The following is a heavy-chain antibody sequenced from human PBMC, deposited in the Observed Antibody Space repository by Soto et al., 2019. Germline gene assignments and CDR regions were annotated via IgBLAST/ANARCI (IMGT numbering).Heavy chain of an antibody. CDR3: ARAIAVAGDAFDI. Sequence: QLQLQESGSGLVKPSQTLSLTCAVSGGSISSGGYSWSWIRQPPGKGLELIGYIYHSGSTYYNPSLKSRVTISVDRSKNQFSMKLSSVTAADTAVYYCARAIAVAGDAFDIWGQGTMVTVSS. V-gene: IGHV4-30-2*01. CDR1: GGSISSGGYS. CDR2: IYHSGST. J-gene: IGHJ3*02. D-gene: IGHD6-19*01.